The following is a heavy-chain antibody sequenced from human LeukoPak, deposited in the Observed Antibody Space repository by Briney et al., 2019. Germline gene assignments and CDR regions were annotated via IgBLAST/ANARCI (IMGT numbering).Heavy chain of an antibody. J-gene: IGHJ1*01. CDR2: IYPGDSDT. V-gene: IGHV5-51*01. D-gene: IGHD3-22*01. CDR1: GYSFTSYW. CDR3: ARAGYYYDTGWAEYFQH. Sequence: GESLKISCKGSGYSFTSYWIGWVRQMPGKGLEWMGIIYPGDSDTRYSPSFQGQVTISADKSISTAYLQWSSLKASDTAMYYCARAGYYYDTGWAEYFQHWGQGTLVTVSS.